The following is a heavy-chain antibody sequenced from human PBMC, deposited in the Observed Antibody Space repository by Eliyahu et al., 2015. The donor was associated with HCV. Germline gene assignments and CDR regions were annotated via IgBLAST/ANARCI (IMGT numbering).Heavy chain of an antibody. CDR3: TSSDTAMVGGPNP. CDR1: GFTFSGXA. CDR2: IRSKANSYAT. Sequence: EVQLVESGGGLVQPGGSLKLXCAASGFTFSGXAMXXVRQASGKGLGWVGRIRSKANSYATAYAASVKGRFTISRDDSKNTAYLQMNSLKTEDTAVYYCTSSDTAMVGGPNPWGQGTLVTVSS. J-gene: IGHJ5*02. D-gene: IGHD5-18*01. V-gene: IGHV3-73*02.